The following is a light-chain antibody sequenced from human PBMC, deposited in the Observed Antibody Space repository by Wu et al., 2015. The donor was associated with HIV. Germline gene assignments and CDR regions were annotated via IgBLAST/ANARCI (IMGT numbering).Light chain of an antibody. CDR3: QQYGSSPLLS. CDR1: QSVSRSY. J-gene: IGKJ3*01. V-gene: IGKV3-20*01. Sequence: EMVLTQSPGTLSLSPGERATLSCRASQSVSRSYFAWYQQKPGQAPTLLIYATSNRATGIPDRFSGSGSGTDFTLTISRLEPEDFAVYYCQQYGSSPLLSFGPGTKVDIK. CDR2: ATS.